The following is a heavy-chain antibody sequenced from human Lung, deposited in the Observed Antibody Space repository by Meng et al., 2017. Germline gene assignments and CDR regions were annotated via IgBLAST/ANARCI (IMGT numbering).Heavy chain of an antibody. J-gene: IGHJ5*02. CDR2: IGHSGVT. Sequence: QPQLQESGPGLVKPSEALSLTCGVSGGSISTRGYYWGWIRQPPGKGLEWIGSIGHSGVTYYTPSLRSRVTVSIDTSKNQFFLEVTSVTAADTAVYYCVRSSGWVRTGFDPWGQGTLVTVSS. CDR3: VRSSGWVRTGFDP. V-gene: IGHV4-39*01. D-gene: IGHD6-19*01. CDR1: GGSISTRGYY.